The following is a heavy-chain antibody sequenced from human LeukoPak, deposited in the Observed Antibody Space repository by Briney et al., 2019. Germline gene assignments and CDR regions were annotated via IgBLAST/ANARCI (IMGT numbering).Heavy chain of an antibody. V-gene: IGHV1-46*01. J-gene: IGHJ5*02. CDR1: GYSFRSYY. Sequence: RWASVKVSCKASGYSFRSYYINWVRQAPGQGLEWMGLINPGGDYTKYAQTFQGRVTMTRDTSTNTVYMHLSSLTPEDTALYYCTRVNLRGSQYNWFDPWGQGTLVIVSS. CDR3: TRVNLRGSQYNWFDP. D-gene: IGHD1-26*01. CDR2: INPGGDYT.